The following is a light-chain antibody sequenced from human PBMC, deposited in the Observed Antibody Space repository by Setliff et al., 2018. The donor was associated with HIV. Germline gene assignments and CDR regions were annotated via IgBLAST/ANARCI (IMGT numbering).Light chain of an antibody. CDR2: EAT. Sequence: QSALAQPASVSGSPGQSITITCTGSDSVVGGHNFVSWYQHHPDKAPRLIIYEATNRPSGVSSRFSGYKSGNTAFLTISGLQAEDEAEYFCSSYTTSNSLYVFATGTKGTVL. J-gene: IGLJ1*01. V-gene: IGLV2-14*01. CDR1: DSVVGGHNF. CDR3: SSYTTSNSLYV.